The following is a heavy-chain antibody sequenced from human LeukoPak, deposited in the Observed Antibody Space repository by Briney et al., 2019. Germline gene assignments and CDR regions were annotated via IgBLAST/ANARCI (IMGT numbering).Heavy chain of an antibody. J-gene: IGHJ4*02. V-gene: IGHV4-4*02. CDR3: SRESGPFSPFGH. D-gene: IGHD1-26*01. CDR2: ISLSGYT. Sequence: SGTLSLTCGVSGGSTTSTNYWSWVRQPPGQGLEWIGEISLSGYTGFNPSLRSRVTMSLDESKYHLSLNLASVTAADTAVYYCSRESGPFSPFGHWGQGILVTVTS. CDR1: GGSTTSTNY.